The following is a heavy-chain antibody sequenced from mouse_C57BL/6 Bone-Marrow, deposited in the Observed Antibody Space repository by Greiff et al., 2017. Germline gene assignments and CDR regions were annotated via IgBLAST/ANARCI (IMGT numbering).Heavy chain of an antibody. J-gene: IGHJ2*01. CDR2: ISNGGGST. CDR3: ARPDYYGSPSFDY. Sequence: EVKLVESGGGLVQPGGSLKLSCAASGFTFSDYYMYWVRQTPEKRLEWVAYISNGGGSTYYPDTVKGRFTISRDNAKNTLYLQMSRLKSEDTAMYYCARPDYYGSPSFDYWGQGTTLTVSS. CDR1: GFTFSDYY. V-gene: IGHV5-12*01. D-gene: IGHD1-1*01.